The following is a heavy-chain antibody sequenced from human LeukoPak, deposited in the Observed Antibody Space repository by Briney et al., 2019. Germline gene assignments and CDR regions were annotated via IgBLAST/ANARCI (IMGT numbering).Heavy chain of an antibody. J-gene: IGHJ4*02. CDR2: IYSGGST. V-gene: IGHV3-53*01. CDR3: ARDLFN. CDR1: GFTFTDYW. Sequence: PGGSLRLSCAVSGFTFTDYWMNWVRQAPGKGLEWVSVIYSGGSTYYADSVKGRFTISRDNSKNTLYLQMNSLRAEDTAVYYCARDLFNWGQGTLVTVSS.